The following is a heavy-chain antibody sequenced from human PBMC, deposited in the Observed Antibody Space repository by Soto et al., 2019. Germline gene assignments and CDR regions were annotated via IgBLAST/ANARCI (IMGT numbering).Heavy chain of an antibody. CDR3: ARNHPSSSALNWFDP. J-gene: IGHJ5*02. Sequence: ASVKVSCKASGYTFTSYGISWVRQAPGQGLEWMGWVSAHNGNTNYAQKLQGRVTMTTDTSTSTAYMELRSLRSDDTAVYYCARNHPSSSALNWFDPWGQGTLVTVSS. V-gene: IGHV1-18*01. CDR2: VSAHNGNT. CDR1: GYTFTSYG. D-gene: IGHD6-19*01.